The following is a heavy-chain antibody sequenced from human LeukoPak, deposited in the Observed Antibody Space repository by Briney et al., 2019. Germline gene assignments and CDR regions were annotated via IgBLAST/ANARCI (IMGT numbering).Heavy chain of an antibody. CDR2: VYYTGST. D-gene: IGHD1-26*01. V-gene: IGHV4-39*07. Sequence: SETLSLTCSVSGGSISTYNYYWGWIRQPPGKGLEWIGSVYYTGSTYHNPSLKSRVTVSVDTSRNQFSLRLSSVTAADTAMYYCAREDSGISDDAFDIWGQGTMVTISS. CDR1: GGSISTYNYY. CDR3: AREDSGISDDAFDI. J-gene: IGHJ3*02.